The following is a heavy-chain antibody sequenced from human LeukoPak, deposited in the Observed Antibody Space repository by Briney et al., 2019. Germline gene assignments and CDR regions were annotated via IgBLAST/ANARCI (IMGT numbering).Heavy chain of an antibody. CDR1: GFTFGSFG. Sequence: PGGSLRLSCAASGFTFGSFGMHWVRQAPGKGLEWVAVIWYDGTNKYYADSVKGRFTISRDNSRNTLRLQMNSLRVEDTAVYYCARALYGGQNDAFDIWGQGTMVTVSS. CDR3: ARALYGGQNDAFDI. V-gene: IGHV3-33*01. J-gene: IGHJ3*02. CDR2: IWYDGTNK. D-gene: IGHD2/OR15-2a*01.